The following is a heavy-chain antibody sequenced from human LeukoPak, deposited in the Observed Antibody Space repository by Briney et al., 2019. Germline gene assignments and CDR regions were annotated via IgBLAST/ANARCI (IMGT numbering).Heavy chain of an antibody. J-gene: IGHJ4*02. Sequence: PGGFLRLSCSASGFTFSSYTMNWVRQAPGKGLEWISYIKNSGTPIYYADSVKGRFTMSRDNAKNSLYLQMNSLRAEDTAVYYCVRDDNWSFDFWGQGTLVTVS. V-gene: IGHV3-48*01. D-gene: IGHD1-20*01. CDR1: GFTFSSYT. CDR2: IKNSGTPI. CDR3: VRDDNWSFDF.